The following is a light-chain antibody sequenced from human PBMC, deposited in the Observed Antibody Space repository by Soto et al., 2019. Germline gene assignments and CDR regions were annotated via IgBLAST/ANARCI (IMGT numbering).Light chain of an antibody. V-gene: IGKV1-39*01. J-gene: IGKJ5*01. CDR3: QQSYSTPIT. Sequence: DIQMTQSPSSLSASVGDRVTITCRASQSISTYLNWYQQSPGKAPKLLIYAASSLQSGVPSRFSGSGSGTDFTLTISSLQPEDFVTYYCQQSYSTPITFGQGTRLEI. CDR1: QSISTY. CDR2: AAS.